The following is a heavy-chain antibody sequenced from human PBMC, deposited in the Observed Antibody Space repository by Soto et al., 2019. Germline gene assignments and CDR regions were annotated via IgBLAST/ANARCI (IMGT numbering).Heavy chain of an antibody. Sequence: SVKVSCKASGGTFSSYAISWVRQAPGQGLEWMGGIIPIFGTANYAQKFQGRVTITADASTSTAYMELSSLRSEDTAVYYCASNRDGYNYAFDYWGQGTLVTVSS. CDR3: ASNRDGYNYAFDY. V-gene: IGHV1-69*13. D-gene: IGHD5-12*01. CDR1: GGTFSSYA. J-gene: IGHJ4*02. CDR2: IIPIFGTA.